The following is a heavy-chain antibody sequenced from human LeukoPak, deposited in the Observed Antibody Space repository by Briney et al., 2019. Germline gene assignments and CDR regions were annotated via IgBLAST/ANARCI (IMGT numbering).Heavy chain of an antibody. CDR3: ARDRELADAFDI. J-gene: IGHJ3*02. Sequence: SETLSLTCTVSGGSISSYYWSWIRQPPGKGLEWIGYIYYSGSTNYNPSLKSRVTISVDTSKNQFSLKLSSVTAADTAVYYCARDRELADAFDIWGQGTMVTVSS. D-gene: IGHD1-26*01. CDR1: GGSISSYY. V-gene: IGHV4-59*01. CDR2: IYYSGST.